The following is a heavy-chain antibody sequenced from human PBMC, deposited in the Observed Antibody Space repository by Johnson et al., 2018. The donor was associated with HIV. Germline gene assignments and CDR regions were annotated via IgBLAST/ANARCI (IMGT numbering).Heavy chain of an antibody. CDR3: AKGRSMYYYDSSGWGGAFDI. Sequence: QAQLVESGGGLVKPGGSLRLSCAASGFTFISYAMHWVRQAPGKGLEWVAVIWYDGSNKYYADSVKGRFTISRDNSKNTLYLQMNSLRAEDTAVYYCAKGRSMYYYDSSGWGGAFDIWGQGTMVTVSS. CDR2: IWYDGSNK. CDR1: GFTFISYA. V-gene: IGHV3-33*06. D-gene: IGHD3-22*01. J-gene: IGHJ3*02.